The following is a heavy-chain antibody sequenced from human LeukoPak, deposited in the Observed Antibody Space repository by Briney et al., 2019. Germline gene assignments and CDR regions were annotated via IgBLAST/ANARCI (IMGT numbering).Heavy chain of an antibody. J-gene: IGHJ4*02. CDR3: ARRGRDSSGWQDYL. D-gene: IGHD6-25*01. CDR2: IYHTGST. Sequence: SETLSLTCTVSGGSISSYYWSWIRQPPGKGLEWIANIYHTGSTNYNPSLSSRVTISIDTAKNQFSLKLTSVTAADTAVYYCARRGRDSSGWQDYLWGQGTLVTVSS. CDR1: GGSISSYY. V-gene: IGHV4-59*01.